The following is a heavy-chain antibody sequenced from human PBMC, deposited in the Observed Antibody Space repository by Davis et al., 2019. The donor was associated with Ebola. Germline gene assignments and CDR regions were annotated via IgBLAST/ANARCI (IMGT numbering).Heavy chain of an antibody. Sequence: AASVKVSCKTSGYTFTSCDVHWVRQAPGQGLEWVGRINPGVISTNYAQRFQGRVTLTSDTSTSTVHMQLSSLRSEDTALYYCTTPGGQDSGYDVFDIWGQGTMVTVSS. V-gene: IGHV1-46*03. J-gene: IGHJ3*02. D-gene: IGHD5-12*01. CDR3: TTPGGQDSGYDVFDI. CDR2: INPGVIST. CDR1: GYTFTSCD.